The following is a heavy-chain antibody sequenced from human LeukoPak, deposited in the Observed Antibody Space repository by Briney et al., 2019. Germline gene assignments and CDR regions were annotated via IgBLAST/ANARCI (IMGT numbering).Heavy chain of an antibody. CDR2: ITSKAYGATT. CDR1: GFTFGDYA. D-gene: IGHD1-26*01. CDR3: SRHIVGARTYFDY. V-gene: IGHV3-49*04. Sequence: PGRSLRLSCTASGFTFGDYAMSWVRQAPGKGLEWVGFITSKAYGATTDYAASVKGRFTISRDDSKSIAYLQMNSLKTEDTAVYYCSRHIVGARTYFDYWGQGALVTVFS. J-gene: IGHJ4*02.